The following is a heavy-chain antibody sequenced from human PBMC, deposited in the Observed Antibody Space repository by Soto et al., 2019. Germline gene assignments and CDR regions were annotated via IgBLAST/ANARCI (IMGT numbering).Heavy chain of an antibody. CDR3: ARGSSIAARFPYYFDY. D-gene: IGHD6-6*01. J-gene: IGHJ4*02. CDR2: INHSGST. Sequence: SETLSLTCAVYGGSFSGYYWSWIRQPPGKGLEWIGEINHSGSTNYNPSLKSRVTISVDTSKNQFSLKLSSVTAADTAVYYCARGSSIAARFPYYFDYWGQGTLVTVSS. CDR1: GGSFSGYY. V-gene: IGHV4-34*01.